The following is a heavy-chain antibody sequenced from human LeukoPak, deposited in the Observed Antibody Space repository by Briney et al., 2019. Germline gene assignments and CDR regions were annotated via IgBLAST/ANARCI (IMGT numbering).Heavy chain of an antibody. Sequence: EASVKVSCKASGYTFTSYDINWVRQATGQGLEWMGWMNPNSGNTGYAQKFQGRVTMTRNTSISTAYMELSSLRSEDTAVYYCARAIEYSSSWFWAPPPYYFDYWGQGTLVTVSS. J-gene: IGHJ4*02. D-gene: IGHD6-13*01. CDR2: MNPNSGNT. CDR1: GYTFTSYD. V-gene: IGHV1-8*01. CDR3: ARAIEYSSSWFWAPPPYYFDY.